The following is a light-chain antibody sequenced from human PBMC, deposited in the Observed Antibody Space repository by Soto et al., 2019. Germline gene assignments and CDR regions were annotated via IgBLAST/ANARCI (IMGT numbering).Light chain of an antibody. V-gene: IGLV2-8*01. CDR3: SSYAGRNNFV. J-gene: IGLJ1*01. CDR1: SSDVGGYDY. CDR2: EVT. Sequence: QSALTQPPSASGSPGQSVTISCTGTSSDVGGYDYVSWYQQHPGKAPKLMIYEVTKRPSGVPDRFSGSKSGNTASLTVSGLQAEDQADYYCSSYAGRNNFVFGTGTKVTV.